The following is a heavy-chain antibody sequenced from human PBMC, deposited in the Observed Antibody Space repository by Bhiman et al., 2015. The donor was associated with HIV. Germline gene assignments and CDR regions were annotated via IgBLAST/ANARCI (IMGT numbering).Heavy chain of an antibody. J-gene: IGHJ5*02. Sequence: EVQLVESGGGLVQPGGSLRLSCAASGFTFSIYWMTWVRQAPGKGLEWVANIKQDGSEKHYVDSVKGRFTISRDNAKNSVYLQMNSLRAEDTAVYYCARARGAGPGGWFDPWGQGTLVTVSS. CDR3: ARARGAGPGGWFDP. V-gene: IGHV3-7*05. CDR2: IKQDGSEK. D-gene: IGHD6-19*01. CDR1: GFTFSIYW.